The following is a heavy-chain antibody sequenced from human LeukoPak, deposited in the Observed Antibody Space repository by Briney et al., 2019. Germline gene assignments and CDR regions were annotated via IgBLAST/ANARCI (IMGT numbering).Heavy chain of an antibody. CDR3: ATYRQVLLPFES. CDR2: TSYDGSNK. CDR1: GFTFSSYA. J-gene: IGHJ4*02. V-gene: IGHV3-30*04. Sequence: GGSLRLSCAASGFTFSSYAMHWVRQAPGKGLEWVAVTSYDGSNKYYADSVKGRFTIFRDNSKSTLSLQMNSLRAEDTAIYYCATYRQVLLPFESWGQGTLVTVSS. D-gene: IGHD2-8*02.